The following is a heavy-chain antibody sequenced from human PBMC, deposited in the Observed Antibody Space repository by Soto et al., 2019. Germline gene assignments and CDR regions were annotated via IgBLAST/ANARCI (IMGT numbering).Heavy chain of an antibody. CDR3: AKEGGLSGSYYISSSYYFDY. CDR1: GFRFSGYA. CDR2: ISGSGGST. J-gene: IGHJ4*02. V-gene: IGHV3-23*01. Sequence: GGSLRLSCAGSGFRFSGYAMSWVRQAPGKGLEWVSSISGSGGSTYHADSVKGRLTISRDNSKNTLYLQMNSLRAEDTSVYYCAKEGGLSGSYYISSSYYFDYWGQGTLVTVSS. D-gene: IGHD1-26*01.